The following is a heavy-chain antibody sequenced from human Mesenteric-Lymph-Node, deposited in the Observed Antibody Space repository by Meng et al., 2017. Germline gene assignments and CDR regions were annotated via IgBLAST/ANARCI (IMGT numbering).Heavy chain of an antibody. Sequence: QTHVKESGPPPVKPTQTLTLARTLYGFSHSTRGVGGGWTRQPPGKALEWLALIYWDDDKRYSPSLKSRLTITKDTSKNQVVLTMTNMDPVDTATYYCAHSRYFDWLLNVWGQGTLVTVSS. J-gene: IGHJ4*02. D-gene: IGHD3-9*01. CDR2: IYWDDDK. CDR1: GFSHSTRGVG. V-gene: IGHV2-5*02. CDR3: AHSRYFDWLLNV.